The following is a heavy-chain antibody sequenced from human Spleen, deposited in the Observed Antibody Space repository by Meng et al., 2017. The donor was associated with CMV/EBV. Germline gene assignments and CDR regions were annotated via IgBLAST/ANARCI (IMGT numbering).Heavy chain of an antibody. CDR3: AKEYYYGSEVN. J-gene: IGHJ4*02. V-gene: IGHV3-20*04. D-gene: IGHD3-10*01. CDR2: INWNGGST. CDR1: GFTFDDYG. Sequence: GGSLRLSCAASGFTFDDYGMSWVRQAPGKGLEWVSGINWNGGSTGYADSVKGRFTISRDNAKNSLYLQMNSLRAEDTAVYYCAKEYYYGSEVNWGQGTLVTVSS.